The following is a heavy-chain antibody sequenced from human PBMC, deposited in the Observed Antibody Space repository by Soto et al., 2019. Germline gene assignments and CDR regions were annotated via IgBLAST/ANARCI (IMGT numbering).Heavy chain of an antibody. CDR2: MNPNSGNT. CDR1: GYTFTSYD. CDR3: AEERNCISTSCNKNWFDP. Sequence: ASVKVSCKASGYTFTSYDINWVRQATGQGLEWMGWMNPNSGNTGYAQKFQGRVTMTRNTSISTAYMELSSLRSEDTAVYYCAEERNCISTSCNKNWFDPWGQGTLVTVSS. V-gene: IGHV1-8*01. J-gene: IGHJ5*02. D-gene: IGHD2-2*02.